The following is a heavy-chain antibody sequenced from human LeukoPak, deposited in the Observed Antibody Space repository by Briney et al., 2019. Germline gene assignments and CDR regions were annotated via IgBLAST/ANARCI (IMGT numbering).Heavy chain of an antibody. Sequence: SETLSLTCTVSGGSISSSSYYWGWIRQPPGRGLEWIGSIYYSGSTYYNPSLKSRVTISVDTSKNQFSLKLSSVTAADTAVYYCARAQILRGYSYYYYMDVWGKGTTVTVSS. J-gene: IGHJ6*03. D-gene: IGHD3-9*01. CDR1: GGSISSSSYY. CDR2: IYYSGST. V-gene: IGHV4-39*01. CDR3: ARAQILRGYSYYYYMDV.